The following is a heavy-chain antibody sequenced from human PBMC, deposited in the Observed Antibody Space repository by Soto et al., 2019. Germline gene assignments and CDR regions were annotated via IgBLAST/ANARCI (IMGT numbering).Heavy chain of an antibody. CDR2: IIPILGIA. V-gene: IGHV1-69*04. J-gene: IGHJ6*02. D-gene: IGHD3-9*01. CDR3: ARDRWYYDILTGYEHKGYYYYGMDV. CDR1: GGTFSSYT. Sequence: ASVKVSCKASGGTFSSYTISWVRQAPGQGLEWMGRIIPILGIANYAQKFQGRVTITADKSTSTAYMELSSLRSEDTAVYYCARDRWYYDILTGYEHKGYYYYGMDVWGQGTTVTVSS.